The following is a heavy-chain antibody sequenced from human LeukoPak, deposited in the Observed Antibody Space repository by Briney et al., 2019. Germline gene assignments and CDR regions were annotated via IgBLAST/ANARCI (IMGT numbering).Heavy chain of an antibody. CDR1: GFTFSSYS. CDR3: GRFSRAPDY. Sequence: GGSLRLSCAASGFTFSSYSMNWVRQAPGKGLEWVSYISSSSSTIYYADSVKGRFTISRDNAKNSLYLQMNSLSAEDTAVYYCGRFSRAPDYWGQGTLVTVSS. D-gene: IGHD2-2*01. CDR2: ISSSSSTI. V-gene: IGHV3-48*01. J-gene: IGHJ4*02.